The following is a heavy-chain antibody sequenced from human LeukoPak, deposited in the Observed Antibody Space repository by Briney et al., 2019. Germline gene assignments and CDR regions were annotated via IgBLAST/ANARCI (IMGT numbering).Heavy chain of an antibody. D-gene: IGHD2-21*02. Sequence: SETLSLTCTVSGYSISSDYYWGWIRQPPGKGLEWIGSIYHSGSTYYNPSLKSRVTISVDTSKNQFSLKLSSVTAADTAVYYCARYYCGGDCYEYYFDYWGQGTLVTVSS. V-gene: IGHV4-38-2*02. J-gene: IGHJ4*02. CDR2: IYHSGST. CDR3: ARYYCGGDCYEYYFDY. CDR1: GYSISSDYY.